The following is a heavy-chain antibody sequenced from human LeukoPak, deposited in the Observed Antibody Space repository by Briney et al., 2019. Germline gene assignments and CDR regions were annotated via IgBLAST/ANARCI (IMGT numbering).Heavy chain of an antibody. CDR1: GFTFSSHS. CDR2: ITTSNYI. V-gene: IGHV3-21*01. D-gene: IGHD6-19*01. J-gene: IGHJ4*02. Sequence: PGGSLRLSCVVSGFTFSSHSVNWVRQAPGKGLEWVLSITTSNYIFYAESVKGRFTIPRDNAKNSLCLQMTSLRAEDTAVYYCVREQARAGSFDYWGQGTLVTVSS. CDR3: VREQARAGSFDY.